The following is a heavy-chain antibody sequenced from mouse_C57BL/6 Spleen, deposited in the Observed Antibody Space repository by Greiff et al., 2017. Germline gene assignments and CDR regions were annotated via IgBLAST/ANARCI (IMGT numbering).Heavy chain of an antibody. CDR1: GFTFSSYA. D-gene: IGHD1-1*01. CDR3: DRDCYGSKNQSWYFDV. J-gene: IGHJ1*03. V-gene: IGHV5-4*01. CDR2: ISDGGSYT. Sequence: EVQGVESGGGLVKPGGSVKLSCAASGFTFSSYAMSWVRQTPEKRLEWVATISDGGSYTYYPDNVKGRFTITRDNANNNLYLQMSHLKSEDTAMYYCDRDCYGSKNQSWYFDVWGTGTTVTVAS.